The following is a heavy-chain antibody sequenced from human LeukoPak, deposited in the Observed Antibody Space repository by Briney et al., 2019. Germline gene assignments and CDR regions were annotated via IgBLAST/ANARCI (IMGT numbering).Heavy chain of an antibody. D-gene: IGHD6-6*01. CDR3: ARVDAALDY. Sequence: EAGGSLRLSCAASGFTFSSYSMNWVRQAPGKGLEWASSISSSSTYIYYADSVKGRFTISRDNAKNSLFLLMNSLRAEDTAIYYCARVDAALDYWGQGTLVTVSS. J-gene: IGHJ4*02. CDR1: GFTFSSYS. V-gene: IGHV3-21*01. CDR2: ISSSSTYI.